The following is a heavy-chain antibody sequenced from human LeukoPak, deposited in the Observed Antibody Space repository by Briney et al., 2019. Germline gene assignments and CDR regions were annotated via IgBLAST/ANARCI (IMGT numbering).Heavy chain of an antibody. Sequence: PGRSLRLSCMASGFTFDDYAMHWVRQAPGKGLEWVSGISWNSGSVVYTDSVKGRFTISRDNAKNSLYLQMNSLRAEDTAVYYCARFPGYCSSTSCSNAFDIWGQGTMVTVSS. CDR3: ARFPGYCSSTSCSNAFDI. CDR1: GFTFDDYA. J-gene: IGHJ3*02. D-gene: IGHD2-2*01. CDR2: ISWNSGSV. V-gene: IGHV3-9*01.